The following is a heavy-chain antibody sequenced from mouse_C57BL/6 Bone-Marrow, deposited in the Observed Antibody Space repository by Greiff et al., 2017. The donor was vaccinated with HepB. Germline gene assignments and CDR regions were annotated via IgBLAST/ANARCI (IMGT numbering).Heavy chain of an antibody. D-gene: IGHD3-2*01. V-gene: IGHV14-4*01. CDR2: IDPANGDT. CDR3: TTWTALATFAY. CDR1: GFNIKDDY. J-gene: IGHJ3*01. Sequence: VQLKQSGAELVRPGASVKLSCTASGFNIKDDYMHWVKQRPEQGLEWIGWIDPANGDTEYASKFQGKATITADTSSNTAYLPLSSLTSEETAVYYVTTWTALATFAYWGQGTLVTVSA.